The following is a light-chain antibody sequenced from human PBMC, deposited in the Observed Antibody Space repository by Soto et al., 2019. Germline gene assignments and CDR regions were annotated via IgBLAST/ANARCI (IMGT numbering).Light chain of an antibody. CDR1: QGVTNY. Sequence: DIQLTQSPSFLSASVRERVTITCRASQGVTNYLVWYQQKPGRAPKLLISAASTLQSGVPSRFSGSVSGTEFTLTISSLQPEDFGTYYCQQVKAYPITFGGGTKVEIK. J-gene: IGKJ4*01. CDR2: AAS. V-gene: IGKV1-9*01. CDR3: QQVKAYPIT.